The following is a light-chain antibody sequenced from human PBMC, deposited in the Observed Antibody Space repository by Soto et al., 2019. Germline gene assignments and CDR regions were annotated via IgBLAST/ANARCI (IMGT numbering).Light chain of an antibody. V-gene: IGLV2-18*02. J-gene: IGLJ1*01. Sequence: QSALTQPPSVSGSPGQSVTISCTGTSRDVGSFNRVSWYQQPPGAAPKLLIYGVTNRPSGVPDRFSGSKSGNTASLTISGLQAEDEADYYCSSFTSSNTYVFGSGTKATVL. CDR1: SRDVGSFNR. CDR3: SSFTSSNTYV. CDR2: GVT.